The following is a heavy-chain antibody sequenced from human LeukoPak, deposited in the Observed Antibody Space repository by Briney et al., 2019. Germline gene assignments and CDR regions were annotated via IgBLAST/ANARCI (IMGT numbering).Heavy chain of an antibody. CDR2: ISSSSSTI. D-gene: IGHD6-6*01. CDR3: ASERIGIAARPRRHFDY. CDR1: GFTFSSYS. J-gene: IGHJ4*02. V-gene: IGHV3-48*02. Sequence: PGGSLRLSCAASGFTFSSYSMNWVRQAPGKGLEWVSYISSSSSTIYYADSVKGRFTISRDNAKNSLYLQMNSLRDEDTAVYYCASERIGIAARPRRHFDYWDQGTLVTVSS.